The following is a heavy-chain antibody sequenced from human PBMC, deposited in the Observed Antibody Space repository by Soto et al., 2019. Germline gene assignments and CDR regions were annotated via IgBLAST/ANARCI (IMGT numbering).Heavy chain of an antibody. J-gene: IGHJ6*02. V-gene: IGHV3-74*03. CDR3: ARGGLQHALDV. D-gene: IGHD6-13*01. Sequence: EVQLVESGGGLVQPGGSLRLSCAASGFTFSNYWMYWVRQAPGKGLVWVSRVNNDGTDTTHADSVKGRFTISRDNAENTLYLQVNSLRAEDTAVDYCARGGLQHALDVWGQGSTVTVSS. CDR1: GFTFSNYW. CDR2: VNNDGTDT.